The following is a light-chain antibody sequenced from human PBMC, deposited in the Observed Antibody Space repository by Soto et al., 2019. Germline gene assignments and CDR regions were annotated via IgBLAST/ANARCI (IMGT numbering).Light chain of an antibody. CDR3: PQYDSSPRT. V-gene: IGKV3-20*01. CDR2: GAS. J-gene: IGKJ1*01. CDR1: QSVSSSY. Sequence: EIVLTQSPGTLSLSPGERATLSCRASQSVSSSYLAWYQQKPGQAPRVLIYGASSRATGIPDRFSGSGSGTEFPLTISRLEPEDFAVYYCPQYDSSPRTFGQGTKVEIK.